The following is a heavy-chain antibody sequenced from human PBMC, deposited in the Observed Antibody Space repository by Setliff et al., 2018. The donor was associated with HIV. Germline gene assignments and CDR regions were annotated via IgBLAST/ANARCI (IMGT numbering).Heavy chain of an antibody. Sequence: GASVKVSCKASGYSFTAYYMHWVRQAPGLGLEWMGWINPHSGGTNYAQKFQGRATMTRDTSINTAYMELTRLGSDDTAVYFCARETENDGFDYWGQGTLVTVSS. V-gene: IGHV1-2*02. CDR2: INPHSGGT. CDR3: ARETENDGFDY. CDR1: GYSFTAYY. D-gene: IGHD1-1*01. J-gene: IGHJ4*02.